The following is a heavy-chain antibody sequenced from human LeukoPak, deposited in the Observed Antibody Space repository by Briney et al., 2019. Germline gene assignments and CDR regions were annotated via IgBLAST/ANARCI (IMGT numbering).Heavy chain of an antibody. Sequence: PSETLSLTCAVSGGSLSGGKDFWGWIRPSPGKGLEWIGSIYYTGSTYYNPSLKSRVTISVDTSKSEFSLMGHSVTAADTAMYYCARRGITYSTSFFDSWGQGTLVTVAS. CDR2: IYYTGST. J-gene: IGHJ4*02. D-gene: IGHD6-13*01. CDR1: GGSLSGGKDF. V-gene: IGHV4-39*01. CDR3: ARRGITYSTSFFDS.